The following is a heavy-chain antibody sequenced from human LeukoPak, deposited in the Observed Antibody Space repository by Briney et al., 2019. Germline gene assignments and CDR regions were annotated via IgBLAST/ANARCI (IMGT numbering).Heavy chain of an antibody. J-gene: IGHJ4*02. CDR3: ARVWAWGSGNYFDN. D-gene: IGHD7-27*01. V-gene: IGHV3-20*04. CDR2: IRGDAGST. Sequence: PGGSLRLSCAASGFTFDAFGVTWVRQAPGKGLEWVSAIRGDAGSTGYADSVKGRFTISRDNAKNSLYLQMNSLRVEDTALYYCARVWAWGSGNYFDNWGQGTLVTVSS. CDR1: GFTFDAFG.